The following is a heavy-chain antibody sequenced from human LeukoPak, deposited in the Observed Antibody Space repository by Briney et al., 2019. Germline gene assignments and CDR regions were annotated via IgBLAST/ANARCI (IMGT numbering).Heavy chain of an antibody. J-gene: IGHJ4*02. D-gene: IGHD3-10*01. CDR3: ARVTEGMHFDY. CDR1: GGSISSSSYY. V-gene: IGHV4-39*07. CDR2: IYYSGST. Sequence: PSETLSLTCTVSGGSISSSSYYWGWIRQPPGKGLEWIGSIYYSGSTYYNPSLKSRVTISVDTSKNQFSLKLSSVTAADTAVYYCARVTEGMHFDYWGQGTLVTVSS.